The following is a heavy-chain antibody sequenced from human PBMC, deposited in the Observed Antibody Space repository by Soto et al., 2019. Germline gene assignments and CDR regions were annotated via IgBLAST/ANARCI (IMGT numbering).Heavy chain of an antibody. V-gene: IGHV3-23*01. Sequence: QLLESGGGLVQPGGSLRLSCAGYGFTFGSYAMSWVRQAPGKGLEWVSVTGGSGTGAHHADSVKGRFTISRDNPRSTLYLQMNSLRAEDTAVYYCAKADGEQWLLPHLDKWGQGTLVTVS. CDR3: AKADGEQWLLPHLDK. CDR1: GFTFGSYA. CDR2: TGGSGTGA. J-gene: IGHJ4*02. D-gene: IGHD6-19*01.